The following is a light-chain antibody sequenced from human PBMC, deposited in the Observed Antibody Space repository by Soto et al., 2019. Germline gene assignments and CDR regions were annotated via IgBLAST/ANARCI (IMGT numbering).Light chain of an antibody. J-gene: IGLJ3*02. Sequence: QSVLTQPPSASGSPGQSVTISCTGTSSDIGGHNYVSWYQQHPGKAPKLVIYDVTKRPSGVPGRFSGSKSGNTASLTVSGLRAEDEDDYYCSSFGVPDKVFGGGTKVTVL. CDR1: SSDIGGHNY. CDR2: DVT. V-gene: IGLV2-8*01. CDR3: SSFGVPDKV.